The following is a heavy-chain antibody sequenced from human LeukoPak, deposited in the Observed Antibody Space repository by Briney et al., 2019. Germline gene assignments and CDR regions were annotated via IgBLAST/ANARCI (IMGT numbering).Heavy chain of an antibody. CDR1: GYTFTSYD. D-gene: IGHD3-10*01. CDR3: ARGPLWFGDRTS. V-gene: IGHV1-8*01. CDR2: MNPNSGNT. J-gene: IGHJ5*02. Sequence: EASVKVSCKASGYTFTSYDINWVRQATGQGLEWMGWMNPNSGNTGYAQKFQGRVTMTRNTSISTAYMELSSLRSEDTAVYYCARGPLWFGDRTSWGQGTLVTVSS.